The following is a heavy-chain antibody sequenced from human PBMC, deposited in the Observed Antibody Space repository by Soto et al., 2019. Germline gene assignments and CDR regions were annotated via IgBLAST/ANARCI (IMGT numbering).Heavy chain of an antibody. Sequence: QITLKESGPPLVRPAQTLTLTCAFSGFSLTTTRMGVAWIRQPPGKALEWLALIYWDDDTRYSPSLKNRLTVSNDTSTNRLVLTITNISPDDTGTYFCAHAGDFDLLSFDRWGPGTLVTSSS. V-gene: IGHV2-5*02. CDR1: GFSLTTTRMG. J-gene: IGHJ4*02. CDR3: AHAGDFDLLSFDR. D-gene: IGHD2-15*01. CDR2: IYWDDDT.